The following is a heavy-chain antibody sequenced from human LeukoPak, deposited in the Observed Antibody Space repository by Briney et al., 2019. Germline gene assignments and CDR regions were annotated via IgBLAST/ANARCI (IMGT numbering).Heavy chain of an antibody. Sequence: GGSLRLSCAASGFTFSNDWMTWVRQAPGKGLEWVANIKKDGSQKNYVDSVEGRFTISRDNAKNSVYLQMNSLRAEDTAVYYCARDQVEQWSGVAWYIDYWGQGTLVTVSS. CDR2: IKKDGSQK. CDR1: GFTFSNDW. CDR3: ARDQVEQWSGVAWYIDY. J-gene: IGHJ4*02. V-gene: IGHV3-7*01. D-gene: IGHD6-19*01.